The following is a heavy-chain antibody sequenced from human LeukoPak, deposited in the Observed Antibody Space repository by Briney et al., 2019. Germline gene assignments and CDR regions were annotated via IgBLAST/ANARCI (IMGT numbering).Heavy chain of an antibody. Sequence: SETLSLTCTVSGGSISSGSYYWSWIRQPAGKGLEWIGRIYTSGSTNYNPSLKSRVTISVDTSKNQFSLKLSSVTAADTAVYYCARGYSLVYSSSWPDDAFDIWGQGTMVTVSS. CDR3: ARGYSLVYSSSWPDDAFDI. CDR2: IYTSGST. CDR1: GGSISSGSYY. V-gene: IGHV4-61*02. J-gene: IGHJ3*02. D-gene: IGHD6-13*01.